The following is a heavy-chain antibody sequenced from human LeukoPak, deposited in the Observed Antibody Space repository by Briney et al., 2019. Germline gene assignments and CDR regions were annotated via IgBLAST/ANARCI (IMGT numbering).Heavy chain of an antibody. D-gene: IGHD2-15*01. V-gene: IGHV1-18*01. CDR3: ASQYCSGGSCYSGYYYGMDV. CDR2: ISAYNGNI. J-gene: IGHJ6*02. Sequence: ASVKVSCKASGYTFTSYGISWVRQVPGQGLEWMGWISAYNGNINYAQKLQGRVTMTTDTSTSTAYMELRSLRSDDTAVYYCASQYCSGGSCYSGYYYGMDVWGQGTTVTVSS. CDR1: GYTFTSYG.